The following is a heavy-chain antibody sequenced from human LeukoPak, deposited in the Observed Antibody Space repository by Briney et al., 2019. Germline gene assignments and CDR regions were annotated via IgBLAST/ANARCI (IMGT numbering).Heavy chain of an antibody. V-gene: IGHV1-46*01. J-gene: IGHJ6*03. CDR1: GYTFTTYY. D-gene: IGHD6-19*01. Sequence: ASVKVSCKASGYTFTTYYMHWVRQAPGRGLEWMGIINPSGGSTSYAQKFQGRVTMTRDTSTSTVYMELSSLRSEDTAAYYCARERGIAVAGIMDVWGKGTTVTVSS. CDR2: INPSGGST. CDR3: ARERGIAVAGIMDV.